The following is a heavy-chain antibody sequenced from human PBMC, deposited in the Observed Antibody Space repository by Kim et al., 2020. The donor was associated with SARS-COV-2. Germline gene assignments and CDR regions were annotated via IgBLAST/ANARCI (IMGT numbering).Heavy chain of an antibody. CDR3: ARGPAYSAFDI. V-gene: IGHV3-7*04. J-gene: IGHJ3*02. Sequence: KNHVASVEGRFTISRDNSKNAVFLQMNSLRAEDTAVYYCARGPAYSAFDIWGQGTMITVSS. CDR2: K. D-gene: IGHD2-21*01.